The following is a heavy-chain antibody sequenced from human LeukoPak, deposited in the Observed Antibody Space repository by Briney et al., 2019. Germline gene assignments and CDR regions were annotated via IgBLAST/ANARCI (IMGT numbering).Heavy chain of an antibody. D-gene: IGHD4-17*01. V-gene: IGHV3-15*01. Sequence: GGSRRLSCAASGFTVDDYGMSWVRQAPGRGLEWVGRIKSKTDGGTTDYAAHVKGRFTISRDDSKNTLYLQMNSLKTEDTAVYYCTTDGAAYGAGPDYWGKGTLVTVSP. CDR2: IKSKTDGGTT. J-gene: IGHJ4*02. CDR3: TTDGAAYGAGPDY. CDR1: GFTVDDYG.